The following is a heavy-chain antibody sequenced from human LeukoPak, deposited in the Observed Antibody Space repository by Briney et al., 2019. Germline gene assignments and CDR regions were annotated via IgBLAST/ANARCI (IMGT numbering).Heavy chain of an antibody. CDR2: IYHSGST. Sequence: SETLSLTCTVSGGSISSYYWSWIRQPPGKGLEWIGYIYHSGSTYYNPSLRSRVTISVDRSKNQFSLKLSSVTAADTAVYYCASYYYDSSGYSAPFDYWGQGTLVTVSS. CDR1: GGSISSYY. CDR3: ASYYYDSSGYSAPFDY. V-gene: IGHV4-59*12. J-gene: IGHJ4*02. D-gene: IGHD3-22*01.